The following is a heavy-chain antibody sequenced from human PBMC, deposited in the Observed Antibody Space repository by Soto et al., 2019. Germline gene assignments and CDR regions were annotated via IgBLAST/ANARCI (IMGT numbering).Heavy chain of an antibody. V-gene: IGHV4-59*01. J-gene: IGHJ6*02. D-gene: IGHD1-26*01. Sequence: SETLSLTCTVSGGSISSYYWSWIRQPPGKGLEWIGYIYYSGSTNYNPSLKSRVTISVDTSKNQFSLKLSSVTAADTAVYYCARGVGATIYYYYYGMDVWGQGTTVTVSS. CDR1: GGSISSYY. CDR3: ARGVGATIYYYYYGMDV. CDR2: IYYSGST.